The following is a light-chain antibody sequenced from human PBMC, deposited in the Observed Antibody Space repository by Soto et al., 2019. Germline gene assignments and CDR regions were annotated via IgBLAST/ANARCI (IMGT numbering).Light chain of an antibody. J-gene: IGLJ1*01. CDR3: QSYDSSLSGYV. CDR2: GST. V-gene: IGLV1-40*01. Sequence: QSVLTQPPSVSGAPGQRVTISCTGSSSNIGTGYDVHWYRQLPGTAPKLLIYGSTNRPSGVPDRFSGSKSGTSASLAITGLHAEDEADYYCQSYDSSLSGYVFGTGTKVTVL. CDR1: SSNIGTGYD.